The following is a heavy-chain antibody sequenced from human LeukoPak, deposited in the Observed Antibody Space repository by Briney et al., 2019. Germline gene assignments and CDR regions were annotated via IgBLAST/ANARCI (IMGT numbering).Heavy chain of an antibody. V-gene: IGHV3-23*01. Sequence: GGSLRLSCAASGFTFSSYAVSWVRQAPGKGLEWVSAINGSGGSTYYADSVKGRFTISRDNSKNTLYLQMNSLRAEDTAVYYCAKAPRVRVYFDYWGQGTLVTVSS. CDR2: INGSGGST. CDR3: AKAPRVRVYFDY. J-gene: IGHJ4*02. CDR1: GFTFSSYA. D-gene: IGHD1-1*01.